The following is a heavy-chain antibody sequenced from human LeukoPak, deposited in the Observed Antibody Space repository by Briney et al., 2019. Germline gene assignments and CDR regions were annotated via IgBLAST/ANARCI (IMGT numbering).Heavy chain of an antibody. V-gene: IGHV4-39*07. Sequence: SETLSLTCTVSGGSINTPNYYWGWIRQTPGKGLEWIGNIFYSGGTYYSPSLTSRVTISLDTSRNQFSLKLNSVTAADTAVYYCAKSNGYGLVDIWDQGTMVTVSS. J-gene: IGHJ3*02. CDR3: AKSNGYGLVDI. CDR2: IFYSGGT. CDR1: GGSINTPNYY. D-gene: IGHD3-10*01.